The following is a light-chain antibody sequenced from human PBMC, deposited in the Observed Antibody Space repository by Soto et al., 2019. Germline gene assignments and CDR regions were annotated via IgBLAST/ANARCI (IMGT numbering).Light chain of an antibody. Sequence: QAVVTQEPSVTVSPGGTVTLTCGSSTGAVTTGHYPYWFQQKPGQAPRTLIYDTNNKQSWTPARFSGSLLGGKAALTLSGSQPEYGAMYYGLLLYSGTRGVFGVGTKVT. J-gene: IGLJ1*01. CDR2: DTN. CDR3: LLLYSGTRGV. CDR1: TGAVTTGHY. V-gene: IGLV7-46*01.